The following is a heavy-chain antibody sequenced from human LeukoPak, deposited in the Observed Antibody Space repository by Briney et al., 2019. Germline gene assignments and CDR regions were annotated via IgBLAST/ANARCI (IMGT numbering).Heavy chain of an antibody. D-gene: IGHD1-26*01. Sequence: GGSLGLSCAASGFTFSSYWMSWVRQAPGKGLEWVANIKQDGSEKYYVDSVKGRFTISRDSAKNSLYLQMNSLRAEDTAVYYCARSRGSYHTNFDYWGQGTLVTVSS. V-gene: IGHV3-7*01. CDR2: IKQDGSEK. CDR3: ARSRGSYHTNFDY. J-gene: IGHJ4*02. CDR1: GFTFSSYW.